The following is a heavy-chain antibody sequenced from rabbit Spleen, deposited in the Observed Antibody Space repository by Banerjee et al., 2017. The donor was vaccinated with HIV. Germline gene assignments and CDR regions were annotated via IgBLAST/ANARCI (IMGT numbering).Heavy chain of an antibody. CDR1: GFSFSSSDY. J-gene: IGHJ4*01. D-gene: IGHD1-1*01. CDR3: VRGASSSGYYSL. V-gene: IGHV1S40*01. CDR2: IDPVFGIT. Sequence: QSLEESGGDLVKPGASLTLTCTASGFSFSSSDYMCWVRQAPGKGLEWIGYIDPVFGITYFANWVNGRFTISSHNAQNTLFLQLNSLTAADTATYFCVRGASSSGYYSLWGPGTLVTVS.